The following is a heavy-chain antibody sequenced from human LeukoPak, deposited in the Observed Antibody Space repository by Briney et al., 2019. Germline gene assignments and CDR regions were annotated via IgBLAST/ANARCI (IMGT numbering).Heavy chain of an antibody. Sequence: KPGESLNISCKGSGYSFTSYWIGWVRQMPGKGLEWMGIIYPGDSDTRYSPSFQGQVTISADKSISTAYLQWSSLKASDTAMYYCARAPRTYYYGSGSYAASFDYWGQGTLVTVSS. CDR3: ARAPRTYYYGSGSYAASFDY. D-gene: IGHD3-10*01. CDR1: GYSFTSYW. J-gene: IGHJ4*02. CDR2: IYPGDSDT. V-gene: IGHV5-51*03.